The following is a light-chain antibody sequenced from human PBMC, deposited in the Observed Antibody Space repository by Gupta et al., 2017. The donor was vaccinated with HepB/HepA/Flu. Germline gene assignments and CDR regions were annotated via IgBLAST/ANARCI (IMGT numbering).Light chain of an antibody. CDR1: QGISSH. J-gene: IGKJ2*01. CDR3: QRLNTYPYT. CDR2: AAS. V-gene: IGKV1-9*01. Sequence: DIQLTQSPSFLSASVGDRVTITCRASQGISSHLAWYQQKPGKAPKLPISAASTLQGGVPSRFSDSGSATEFTLTISILLPEDFATYYCQRLNTYPYTFGQGTKLEIK.